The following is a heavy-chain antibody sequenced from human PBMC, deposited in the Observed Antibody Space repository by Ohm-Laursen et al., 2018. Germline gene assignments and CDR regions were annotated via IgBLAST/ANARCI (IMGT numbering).Heavy chain of an antibody. CDR2: IKPDASEE. D-gene: IGHD6-13*01. CDR3: ARDPPEDSSWYADY. J-gene: IGHJ4*02. Sequence: SLRLSCAASGFTFSTYWMGWVRQAPGKGLEWVANIKPDASEEHYVDSVKGRFTISRDNANNSVYLQMNSLRAEDTAVYYCARDPPEDSSWYADYWGQGTLVTVSP. CDR1: GFTFSTYW. V-gene: IGHV3-7*01.